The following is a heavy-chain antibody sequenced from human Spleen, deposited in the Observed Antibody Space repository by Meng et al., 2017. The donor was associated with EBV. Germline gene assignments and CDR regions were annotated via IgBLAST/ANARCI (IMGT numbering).Heavy chain of an antibody. J-gene: IGHJ4*02. V-gene: IGHV3-74*01. CDR1: AFPFSRYW. CDR2: INEDGGTP. Sequence: VPRGVPGGALVQPSWSLSLSCSASAFPFSRYWMHWGRPAPGQGRMWVSRINEDGGTPNYADSVKGRFTISRDNAKNTLYLQMNNLRAEDTATYFCSRDLAGADDYWGQGTLVTVSS. CDR3: SRDLAGADDY. D-gene: IGHD1-14*01.